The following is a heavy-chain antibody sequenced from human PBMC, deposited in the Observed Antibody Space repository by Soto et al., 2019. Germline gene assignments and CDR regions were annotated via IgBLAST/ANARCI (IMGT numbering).Heavy chain of an antibody. Sequence: SETLSGTCTVSGGSVSSGSYYWSWIRQPPGKGLEWIGYIYYSGSTNYNPSLKSRVTISVDTSKNQFSLKLSSVTAADTAVYYCARDQGGYSYGYYYGMDVWGQGTTVTVSS. CDR3: ARDQGGYSYGYYYGMDV. D-gene: IGHD5-18*01. J-gene: IGHJ6*02. V-gene: IGHV4-61*01. CDR2: IYYSGST. CDR1: GGSVSSGSYY.